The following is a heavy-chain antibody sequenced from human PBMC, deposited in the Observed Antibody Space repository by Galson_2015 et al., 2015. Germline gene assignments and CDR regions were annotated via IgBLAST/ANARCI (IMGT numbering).Heavy chain of an antibody. CDR1: GFTFSSYG. D-gene: IGHD6-19*01. CDR2: ISYDGSNK. Sequence: SLRLSCAASGFTFSSYGMHWVRQAPGKGLEWVAVISYDGSNKYYADSVKGRFTISRDNSKNTLYLQMNSPRAEGTAVYYCAKGGKGSSGWYRFDYWGQGTLVTVSS. CDR3: AKGGKGSSGWYRFDY. V-gene: IGHV3-30*18. J-gene: IGHJ4*02.